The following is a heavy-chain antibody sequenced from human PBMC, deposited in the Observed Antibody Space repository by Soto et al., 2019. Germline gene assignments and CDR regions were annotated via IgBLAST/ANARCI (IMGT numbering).Heavy chain of an antibody. D-gene: IGHD2-8*02. V-gene: IGHV4-39*01. CDR1: GGSISSSSYY. Sequence: QLQLQESGPGLVKPSETLSLTCTVSGGSISSSSYYWGWIRQPPGKGLEWIGSIYYSGSTYYNPSLKRRVPISVDTSKTPFALTLSSVTAADTAVYYCARPRPTSWWGWFAPWGPGTLVTVSS. CDR2: IYYSGST. CDR3: ARPRPTSWWGWFAP. J-gene: IGHJ5*02.